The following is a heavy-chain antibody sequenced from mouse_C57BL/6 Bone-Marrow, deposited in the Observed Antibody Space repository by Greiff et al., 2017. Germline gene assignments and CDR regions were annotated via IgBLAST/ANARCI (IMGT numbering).Heavy chain of an antibody. D-gene: IGHD3-2*02. Sequence: EVKLMESGGGLVKPGGSLKLSCAASGFTFSSYAMSWVRQTPEKRLEWVATISDGGSYTYYPDNGKGRFTIYRDNAKNNLYLQMSHLKSEDTAMYYCARDRGQLRLNYFDYWGQGTTLTVSS. CDR1: GFTFSSYA. V-gene: IGHV5-4*01. CDR3: ARDRGQLRLNYFDY. CDR2: ISDGGSYT. J-gene: IGHJ2*01.